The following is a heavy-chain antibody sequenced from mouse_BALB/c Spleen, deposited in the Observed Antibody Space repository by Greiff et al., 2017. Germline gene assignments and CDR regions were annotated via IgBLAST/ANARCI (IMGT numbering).Heavy chain of an antibody. J-gene: IGHJ2*01. V-gene: IGHV2-6-7*01. CDR3: ARGGRRRDFDY. Sequence: VQVVESGPGLVAPSQSLSITCTVSGFSLTGYGVNWVRQPPGKGLEWLGMIWGDGSTDYNSALKSRLSISKDNSKSQVFLKMNSLQTDDTARYYCARGGRRRDFDYWGQGTTLTVSS. D-gene: IGHD1-1*01. CDR1: GFSLTGYG. CDR2: IWGDGST.